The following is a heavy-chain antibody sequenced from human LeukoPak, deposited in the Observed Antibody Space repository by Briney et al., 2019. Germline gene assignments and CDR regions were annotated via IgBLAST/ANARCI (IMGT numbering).Heavy chain of an antibody. Sequence: ASVNVSFKASGYSFNVNYMHWVRQAPGQGLEWMGWMNPNTGVTNFAQKFQGRVTMTRDTSIRTAYMELSRLTSDDTAVYYCARGAGSSWFDYWGQGTLVTVSS. D-gene: IGHD6-13*01. CDR1: GYSFNVNY. CDR3: ARGAGSSWFDY. J-gene: IGHJ4*02. CDR2: MNPNTGVT. V-gene: IGHV1-2*02.